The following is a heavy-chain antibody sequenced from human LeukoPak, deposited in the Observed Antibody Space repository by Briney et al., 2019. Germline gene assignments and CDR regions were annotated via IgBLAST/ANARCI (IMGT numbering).Heavy chain of an antibody. V-gene: IGHV3-11*04. CDR2: ISSSGSTI. CDR3: ARDRGCSSTSCYINAFDI. CDR1: GFTFSDYY. Sequence: GGSLRLSCAASGFTFSDYYMSWIRQAPGKGLEWVSYISSSGSTIYCADSVKGRFTISRDSAKNSLYLQMNSLGAEDTAVYYCARDRGCSSTSCYINAFDIWGQGTMVTVSS. J-gene: IGHJ3*02. D-gene: IGHD2-2*02.